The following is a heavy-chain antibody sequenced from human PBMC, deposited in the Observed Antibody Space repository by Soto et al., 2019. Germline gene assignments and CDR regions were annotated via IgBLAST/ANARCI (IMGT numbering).Heavy chain of an antibody. D-gene: IGHD4-17*01. CDR1: GGSIISSSYY. J-gene: IGHJ4*02. Sequence: SETLSLVCTVSGGSIISSSYYWGWIRQPPAKGLDWIGSIYYSGSTYYNPSLKSRVTISVDTSKNQFPLKLSSVTAADTAVYYCARQLTFFDTVTSAFDYWGQGTLVTVSS. V-gene: IGHV4-39*01. CDR3: ARQLTFFDTVTSAFDY. CDR2: IYYSGST.